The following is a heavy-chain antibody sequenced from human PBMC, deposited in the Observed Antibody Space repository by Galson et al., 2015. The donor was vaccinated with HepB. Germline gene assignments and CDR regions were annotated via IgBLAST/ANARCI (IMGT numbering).Heavy chain of an antibody. CDR3: ARVRVTGPDH. CDR1: GYTFTDYY. V-gene: IGHV1-2*06. J-gene: IGHJ4*02. CDR2: INPNSGAT. Sequence: SGAEVKKPGASATVPCKASGYTFTDYYMHWVRQAPGQGLEWMGRINPNSGATNYAQKFQGRVTMTRDTSISTAHMELSRLRSDDTAVYYCARVRVTGPDHWGQGTLVTVSS. D-gene: IGHD7-27*01.